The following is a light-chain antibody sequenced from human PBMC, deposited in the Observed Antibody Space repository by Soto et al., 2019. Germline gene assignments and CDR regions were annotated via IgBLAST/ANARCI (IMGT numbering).Light chain of an antibody. J-gene: IGKJ1*01. Sequence: ESVLTQSPGTLSLSPGERATLSSRASQRVSSNSLAWYQQKPGQAPRLLIYGASSRATGTPDRFSGSGSGTGFTLTISRLEPEDFAVYYCQQFGGSPPSWTFGQGTKVEI. CDR2: GAS. V-gene: IGKV3-20*01. CDR1: QRVSSNS. CDR3: QQFGGSPPSWT.